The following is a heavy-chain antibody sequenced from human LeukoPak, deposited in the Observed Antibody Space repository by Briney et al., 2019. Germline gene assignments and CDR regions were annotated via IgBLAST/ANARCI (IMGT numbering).Heavy chain of an antibody. CDR2: ISWNSGSI. Sequence: PGGSLRLSCAASGFTFDDYAMHWVRQAPGKGLEWVSGISWNSGSIGYADSVKGRFTISRDNAKNSLYLQMNSLRAEDTALYYCARDRLSIVGPGYFDYWGQGTLVTVSS. J-gene: IGHJ4*02. D-gene: IGHD1-26*01. CDR3: ARDRLSIVGPGYFDY. V-gene: IGHV3-9*01. CDR1: GFTFDDYA.